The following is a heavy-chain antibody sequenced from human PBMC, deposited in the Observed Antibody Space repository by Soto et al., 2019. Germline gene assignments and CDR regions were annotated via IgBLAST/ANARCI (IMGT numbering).Heavy chain of an antibody. CDR1: GFTFVSYS. Sequence: GGSLRLSCAASGFTFVSYSMNWVRQAPGKGLEWVSYISSSSSTIYSAASVKGRFTISRDNAKNSLYLQMNSLREEDTAVYYCARAPGSMTTVTTNVDYWGQGTLVTVSS. CDR3: ARAPGSMTTVTTNVDY. D-gene: IGHD4-17*01. CDR2: ISSSSSTI. V-gene: IGHV3-48*02. J-gene: IGHJ4*02.